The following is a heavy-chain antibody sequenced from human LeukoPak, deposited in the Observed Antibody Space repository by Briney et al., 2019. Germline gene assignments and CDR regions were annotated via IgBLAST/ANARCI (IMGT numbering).Heavy chain of an antibody. D-gene: IGHD7-27*01. Sequence: PGGSLRLSCAASGFTFSSYSMNWVRQAPGKGLEWVSYISSSSSTIYYADSVKGRFTISRDNAKNSLYLQMNSLRAEDTAVYYCARGNWGRGWYFDLWGRGTLVTVSS. CDR1: GFTFSSYS. V-gene: IGHV3-48*04. CDR2: ISSSSSTI. J-gene: IGHJ2*01. CDR3: ARGNWGRGWYFDL.